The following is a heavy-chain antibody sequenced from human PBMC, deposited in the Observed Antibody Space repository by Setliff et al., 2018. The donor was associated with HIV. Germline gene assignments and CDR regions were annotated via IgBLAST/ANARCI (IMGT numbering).Heavy chain of an antibody. V-gene: IGHV2-5*02. J-gene: IGHJ4*02. CDR1: GYSISSGYYW. Sequence: TLSLTCTVSGYSISSGYYWGWIRQPPGKALEWLALIYWDADKRYSPSLKNRLTITKDTSKNQVLLTMTNMDPLDTATYYCAHNHLAVAGSHYFDYWGQGTLVTVSS. D-gene: IGHD6-19*01. CDR2: IYWDADK. CDR3: AHNHLAVAGSHYFDY.